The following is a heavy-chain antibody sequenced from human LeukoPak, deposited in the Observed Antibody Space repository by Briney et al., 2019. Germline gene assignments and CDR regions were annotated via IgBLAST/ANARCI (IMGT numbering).Heavy chain of an antibody. V-gene: IGHV4-59*01. CDR2: IYYSGST. CDR3: ARGSWGFGELYYGMDV. Sequence: PSETLSLTCTASGGSISSYYWSWIRQPPGKGLEWIGYIYYSGSTNYNPSLKSRVTLSVDTSKNQFSLKLSSVTAADTAVYYCARGSWGFGELYYGMDVWGQGTTVTVSS. D-gene: IGHD3-10*01. CDR1: GGSISSYY. J-gene: IGHJ6*02.